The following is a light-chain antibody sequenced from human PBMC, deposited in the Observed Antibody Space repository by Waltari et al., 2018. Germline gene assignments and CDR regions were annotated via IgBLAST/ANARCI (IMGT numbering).Light chain of an antibody. CDR2: GAS. Sequence: EIVMTQSPVTLSVSPGERVTLSCRASQSIRNNLAWYQQKAGQPPRLLIYGASTRAPGLPARFSGSGSGTEFALTISSMQAEDFAVYFCQQYYNYPRTFGQGTKVEV. J-gene: IGKJ1*01. CDR1: QSIRNN. V-gene: IGKV3-15*01. CDR3: QQYYNYPRT.